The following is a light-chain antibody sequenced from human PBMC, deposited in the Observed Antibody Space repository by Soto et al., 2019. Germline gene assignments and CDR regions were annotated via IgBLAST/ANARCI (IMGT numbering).Light chain of an antibody. J-gene: IGKJ4*01. Sequence: EMLLTLSPAALSVSPGDRATLSCRASQSVSSNLAWYQQKPGQAPRLLIYDASNRATGIPARFSGSGSGTDFTLTISSLEPADFAVYYCQQRSNWPLTFGGGTKVDNK. CDR1: QSVSSN. CDR3: QQRSNWPLT. V-gene: IGKV3-11*01. CDR2: DAS.